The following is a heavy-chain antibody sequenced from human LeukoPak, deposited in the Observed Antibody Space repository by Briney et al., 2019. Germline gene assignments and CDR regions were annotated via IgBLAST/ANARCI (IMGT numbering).Heavy chain of an antibody. Sequence: SETPSLTCTVSGGSIDRSTYYWAWIRQPPGKGLEWIGSIYYSGTTYYNPSLKSRVTKSVDTSKNQFSLKVNSVTAADTAVYYCVRVDYSNYAYFDFWGQGTLVTVSS. J-gene: IGHJ4*02. CDR2: IYYSGTT. CDR3: VRVDYSNYAYFDF. V-gene: IGHV4-39*07. D-gene: IGHD4-11*01. CDR1: GGSIDRSTYY.